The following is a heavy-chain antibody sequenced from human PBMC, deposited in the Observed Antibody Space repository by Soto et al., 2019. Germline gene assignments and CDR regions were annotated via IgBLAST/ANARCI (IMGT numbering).Heavy chain of an antibody. CDR3: ARDLLRYDSSGYNFDY. D-gene: IGHD3-22*01. CDR2: IIPIFGTA. J-gene: IGHJ4*02. CDR1: GGTFSSYA. Sequence: QVQLVQSGAEVKKPGSSVKVSCKASGGTFSSYAISWVRQAPGQGLEWMGGIIPIFGTANYAQKFQGRVTITADESTSTAYMELSSLRSEDTAVYYCARDLLRYDSSGYNFDYWGQGTLVTVSS. V-gene: IGHV1-69*01.